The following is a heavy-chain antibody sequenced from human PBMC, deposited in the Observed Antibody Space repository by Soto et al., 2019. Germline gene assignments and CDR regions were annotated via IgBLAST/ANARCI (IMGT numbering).Heavy chain of an antibody. CDR1: GDSLSSGGHY. Sequence: SETLSLTCTVSGDSLSSGGHYWSWIRQHPGKGLEWIGHIYDSVNTYYSPSLRSRVTISADMSKNQFSLNLRSVTAADTAVYYCARVDHRGYFAILTDYWGQGTLVTV. D-gene: IGHD3-9*01. V-gene: IGHV4-31*03. CDR2: IYDSVNT. CDR3: ARVDHRGYFAILTDY. J-gene: IGHJ4*02.